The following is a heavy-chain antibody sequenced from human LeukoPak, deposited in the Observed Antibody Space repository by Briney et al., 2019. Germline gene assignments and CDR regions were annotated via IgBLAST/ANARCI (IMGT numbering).Heavy chain of an antibody. CDR1: GGSIRSGDYY. CDR2: IYYSGSA. CDR3: ARGLDYSGSGTFSFDP. D-gene: IGHD3-10*01. J-gene: IGHJ5*02. Sequence: PSQTLSLTCTVSGGSIRSGDYYWSWIRQPPGKGLEWIGYIYYSGSAYYTPSLKSRVTLSVDTSKNQFSLELSSVTAADAAVYYCARGLDYSGSGTFSFDPWGQGTLVTVSP. V-gene: IGHV4-30-4*01.